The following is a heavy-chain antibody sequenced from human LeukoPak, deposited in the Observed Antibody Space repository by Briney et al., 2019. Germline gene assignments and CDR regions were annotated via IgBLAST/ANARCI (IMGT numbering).Heavy chain of an antibody. CDR2: ISAYNGNT. CDR3: AREVAAPLGAFDI. J-gene: IGHJ3*02. CDR1: GYTFTSYG. D-gene: IGHD6-19*01. V-gene: IGHV1-18*01. Sequence: GASVKVSCKASGYTFTSYGISWVRQAAGQGHEWMGWISAYNGNTNYAQKLQGRVTMTTGTSTSTAYMELRSLRSDDTAVYYCAREVAAPLGAFDIWGQGTMVTVSS.